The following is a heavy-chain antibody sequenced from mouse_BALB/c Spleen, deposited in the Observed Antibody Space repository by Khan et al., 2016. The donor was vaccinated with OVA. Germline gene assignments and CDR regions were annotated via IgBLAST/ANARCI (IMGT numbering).Heavy chain of an antibody. CDR1: GFTFSSYS. J-gene: IGHJ3*01. V-gene: IGHV5-6*01. D-gene: IGHD4-1*01. Sequence: EVELVESGGDLVKPGGSLKLSCAASGFTFSSYSMSWVRQTLDKRLEWVASIISGGGYTYYPDSVKGRFTISRDHAKNTLYLQMSDIKSEDKAMDSCADHLTGSVAYWGQGTMVTVSA. CDR3: ADHLTGSVAY. CDR2: IISGGGYT.